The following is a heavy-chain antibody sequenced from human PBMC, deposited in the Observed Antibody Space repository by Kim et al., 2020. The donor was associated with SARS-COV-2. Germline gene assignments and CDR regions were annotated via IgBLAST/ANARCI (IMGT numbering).Heavy chain of an antibody. J-gene: IGHJ5*02. CDR3: ARDKGSGANWFDP. CDR1: GGSISSYY. Sequence: ETLSLTCTVSGGSISSYYWSWIRQPPGKGLEWIGYIYYSGSTNYNPSLKSRVTISVDTSKNQFSLKLSSVTAADTAVYYCARDKGSGANWFDPWGQGTLVTVSS. D-gene: IGHD2-15*01. V-gene: IGHV4-59*01. CDR2: IYYSGST.